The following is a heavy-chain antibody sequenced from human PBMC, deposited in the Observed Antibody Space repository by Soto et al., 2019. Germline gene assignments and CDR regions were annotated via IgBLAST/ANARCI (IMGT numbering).Heavy chain of an antibody. D-gene: IGHD2-21*02. Sequence: QVQLVESGGGVVQPGRFLRLSCAASGFTFSSYAMHWVRQAPGKGLEWVAVISYDGSNKYYADSVKGRFTISRDNSKNXXYLQMNSLRAEDTAVYYCARAGKIVVVTAIPAFDIWGQGTMVTVSS. J-gene: IGHJ3*02. V-gene: IGHV3-30-3*01. CDR2: ISYDGSNK. CDR1: GFTFSSYA. CDR3: ARAGKIVVVTAIPAFDI.